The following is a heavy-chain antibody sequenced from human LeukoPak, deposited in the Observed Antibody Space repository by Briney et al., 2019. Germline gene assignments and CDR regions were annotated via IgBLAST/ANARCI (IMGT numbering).Heavy chain of an antibody. CDR3: AKGHYYDSSGYAFDI. V-gene: IGHV3-7*01. Sequence: GGSLRLSCVASGFAFSSYWMSWVRQAPGKGLEWVANIKQDGGEKYYVDSVKGRFTISRDNAKNSLFLQMNSLRVEDTAVYYCAKGHYYDSSGYAFDIWGQGTMVTVSS. J-gene: IGHJ3*02. D-gene: IGHD3-22*01. CDR1: GFAFSSYW. CDR2: IKQDGGEK.